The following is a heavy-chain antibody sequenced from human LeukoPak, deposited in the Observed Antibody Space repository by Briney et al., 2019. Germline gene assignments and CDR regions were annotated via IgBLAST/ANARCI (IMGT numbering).Heavy chain of an antibody. CDR3: ARVGNYGQIYYYYGMDV. J-gene: IGHJ6*02. CDR2: ISSSSSTI. CDR1: GFTFSSYS. V-gene: IGHV3-48*01. D-gene: IGHD1-7*01. Sequence: PGGSLRLSCAASGFTFSSYSMNWVRQAPGKGLEWVSYISSSSSTIYYADSVEGRFTISRDNAKNSLYLQMNSLRAEDMAVYYCARVGNYGQIYYYYGMDVWGQGTTVTVSS.